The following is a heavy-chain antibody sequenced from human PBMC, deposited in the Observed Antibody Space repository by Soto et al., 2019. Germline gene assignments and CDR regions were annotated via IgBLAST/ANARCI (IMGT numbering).Heavy chain of an antibody. V-gene: IGHV5-51*01. Sequence: GESLKISCKGSGYSFTSYWIGWVRQMPGKGLEWMGIIYPGDSDTRYSPSFQGQVTISADKSISTAYLQWSSLKASDTAMYYCARQRGGITMVRGVIIPHRDPYYYYGMDVWGQGTTVTVSS. CDR3: ARQRGGITMVRGVIIPHRDPYYYYGMDV. D-gene: IGHD3-10*01. CDR2: IYPGDSDT. CDR1: GYSFTSYW. J-gene: IGHJ6*02.